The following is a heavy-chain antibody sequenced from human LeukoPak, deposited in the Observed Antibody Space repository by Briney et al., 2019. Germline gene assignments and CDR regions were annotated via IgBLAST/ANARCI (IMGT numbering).Heavy chain of an antibody. J-gene: IGHJ4*02. V-gene: IGHV1-8*03. CDR3: ARDLAPYYFDY. CDR2: MNPNSGNT. CDR1: GYTFTSYD. D-gene: IGHD3-3*02. Sequence: ASVKVSCKASGYTFTSYDINWVRQATGQGLEWMGWMNPNSGNTGYAQKFQGRVTITRNTSISTAYMELSSLRSEDTAVYYCARDLAPYYFDYWGQGTLVTVSS.